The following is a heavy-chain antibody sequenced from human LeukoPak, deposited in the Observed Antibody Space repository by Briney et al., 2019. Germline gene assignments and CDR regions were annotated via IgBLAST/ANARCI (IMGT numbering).Heavy chain of an antibody. Sequence: PSVTLSLTCTVSGGSINNYFWSWVRQPAGEGLVWIGRIYTSGSTNYNPSLRSRVTISVDMSKNQFSLKLSSVTAADTAVYYCARDDPARMTATLDYWGQGILVTVSS. D-gene: IGHD2-21*02. CDR1: GGSINNYF. V-gene: IGHV4-4*07. J-gene: IGHJ4*02. CDR3: ARDDPARMTATLDY. CDR2: IYTSGST.